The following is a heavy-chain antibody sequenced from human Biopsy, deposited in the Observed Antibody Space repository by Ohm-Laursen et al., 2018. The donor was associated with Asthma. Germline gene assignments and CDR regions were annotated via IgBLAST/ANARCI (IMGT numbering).Heavy chain of an antibody. J-gene: IGHJ3*01. CDR2: VNTGNGDT. CDR3: ARTYYDFLTGQVKDVFGV. V-gene: IGHV1-3*04. D-gene: IGHD3-9*01. CDR1: GYNFISFA. Sequence: SVKASCKASGYNFISFAIHWVRQAPGQRLEWMGWVNTGNGDTKYSQKFQGRVTITRGTSASTAYMELRSLRSEDTATYYCARTYYDFLTGQVKDVFGVWGQGTMVTVSS.